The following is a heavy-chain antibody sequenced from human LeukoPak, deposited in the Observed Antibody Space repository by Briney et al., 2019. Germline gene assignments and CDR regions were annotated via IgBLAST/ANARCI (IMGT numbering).Heavy chain of an antibody. CDR1: GGSFSGYY. V-gene: IGHV4-34*01. J-gene: IGHJ5*02. D-gene: IGHD6-13*01. Sequence: SETLSLTCAVYGGSFSGYYWSWIRQPPGKGLEGIGEINHSGSTNYNPSLKSRVTISVDTSKNQFSLKLSSVTAADTAVYYCARLGIAAAGGWFDPWGQGTLVTVSS. CDR3: ARLGIAAAGGWFDP. CDR2: INHSGST.